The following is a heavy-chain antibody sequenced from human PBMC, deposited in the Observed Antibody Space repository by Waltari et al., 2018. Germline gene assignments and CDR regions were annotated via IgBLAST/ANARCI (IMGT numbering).Heavy chain of an antibody. CDR1: GDPFVRFA. V-gene: IGHV1-69*12. Sequence: QVHLVPSGAEVKKPGSSVKVSCKASGDPFVRFAIAWVRQAPGQGLEWMGGLIPIFGTPNYAQEFQGRLTITADESANTVYMELGSLRPDDTAVYFCSRRQIGGPLDPWGQGTLVTVSS. D-gene: IGHD1-1*01. CDR2: LIPIFGTP. J-gene: IGHJ5*01. CDR3: SRRQIGGPLDP.